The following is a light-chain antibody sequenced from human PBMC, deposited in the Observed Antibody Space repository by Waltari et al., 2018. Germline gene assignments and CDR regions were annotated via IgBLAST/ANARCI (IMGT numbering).Light chain of an antibody. CDR1: QSVTTN. Sequence: EIVMTQSPATLSVSPGERALLSCRASQSVTTNLARYQQKPGQAPRLLIYGASTRATDIPARFSGSGSGTEFTLTISSLQSEDFAVYYCHQYNDGPPFNFGQGTKLEIK. CDR3: HQYNDGPPFN. V-gene: IGKV3-15*01. J-gene: IGKJ2*01. CDR2: GAS.